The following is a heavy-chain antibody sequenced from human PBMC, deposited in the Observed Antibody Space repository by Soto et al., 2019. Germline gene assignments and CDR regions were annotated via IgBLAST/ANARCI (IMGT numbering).Heavy chain of an antibody. Sequence: QVQLVESGGGVVQPGRSLRLSCAASGFTFSSYAMHWVRQAPGKGLEWVAVISYDGSNKYYADSVKGRFTISRDNSKNMLYLQMNSLRAEDTAVYYCASRPPSIHSEGDASDIWGQGTMVTVSS. J-gene: IGHJ3*02. CDR2: ISYDGSNK. V-gene: IGHV3-30-3*01. D-gene: IGHD6-6*01. CDR3: ASRPPSIHSEGDASDI. CDR1: GFTFSSYA.